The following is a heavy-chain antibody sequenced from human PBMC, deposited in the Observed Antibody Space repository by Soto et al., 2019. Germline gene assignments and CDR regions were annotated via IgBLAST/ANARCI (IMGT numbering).Heavy chain of an antibody. CDR3: ARDGNPYYYDSSGYYGMDV. V-gene: IGHV3-21*01. CDR1: GFTFSSYS. D-gene: IGHD3-22*01. CDR2: ISSSSSYI. Sequence: GGVLRLSCAASGFTFSSYSMNWVRQAPGKGLEWVSSISSSSSYIYYADSVKGRFTISRDNAKNSLYLQMNSLRAEDTAVYYCARDGNPYYYDSSGYYGMDVWGQGTTVTVSS. J-gene: IGHJ6*02.